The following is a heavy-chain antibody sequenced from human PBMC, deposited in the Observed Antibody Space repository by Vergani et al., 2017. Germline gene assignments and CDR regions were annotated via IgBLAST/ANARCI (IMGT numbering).Heavy chain of an antibody. CDR3: ARVLDSSYYYGMDV. Sequence: QVQLVESGGGLVKPGGSLRLSCAASGFTFSDYYMSWIRQAPGKGLEWVSYISSSSSYTNYADSVKGRFTISRDNAKNSLYLQMNSLRAEDTALYHCARVLDSSYYYGMDVWGQGTTVTVSS. CDR2: ISSSSSYT. V-gene: IGHV3-11*05. J-gene: IGHJ6*02. D-gene: IGHD1-1*01. CDR1: GFTFSDYY.